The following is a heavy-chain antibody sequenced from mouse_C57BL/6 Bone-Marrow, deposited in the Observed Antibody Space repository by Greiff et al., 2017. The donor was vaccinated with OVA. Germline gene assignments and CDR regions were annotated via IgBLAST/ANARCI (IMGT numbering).Heavy chain of an antibody. CDR3: ARGGLYYGNYGWYFDV. CDR1: GFTFSSYG. J-gene: IGHJ1*03. V-gene: IGHV5-6*01. D-gene: IGHD2-1*01. Sequence: EVKLVESGGDLVKPGGSLKLSCAASGFTFSSYGMSWVRQTPDTRLEWVATISSGGSYTYYPDSVKWRFTISRDNAKNTLYLQMSSLKSEDTAMYYCARGGLYYGNYGWYFDVWGTGTTVTVSS. CDR2: ISSGGSYT.